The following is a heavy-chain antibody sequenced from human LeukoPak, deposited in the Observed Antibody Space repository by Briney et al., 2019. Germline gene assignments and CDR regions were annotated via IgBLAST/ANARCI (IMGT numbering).Heavy chain of an antibody. CDR1: GFTFSSYA. V-gene: IGHV3-23*01. CDR2: ISGSGGST. J-gene: IGHJ4*02. D-gene: IGHD1-26*01. Sequence: GGSLRLSCAASGFTFSSYAMSWVRQAPGKGLEWVSAISGSGGSTYYADSVKGRFTISRDNSKNTLYLQMNSLRAEDTAVYYCAKDLGLYSGSYHDYWGQGTLVTVSS. CDR3: AKDLGLYSGSYHDY.